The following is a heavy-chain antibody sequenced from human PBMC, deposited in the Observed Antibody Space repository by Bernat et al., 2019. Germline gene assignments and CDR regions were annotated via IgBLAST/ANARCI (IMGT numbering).Heavy chain of an antibody. D-gene: IGHD5-12*01. J-gene: IGHJ4*02. CDR2: ISSSSSYT. CDR3: ARDRGNGYDWGVDY. CDR1: GSTFSDYY. Sequence: QVQLVESGGGLVKPGGSLRLSCAASGSTFSDYYMSWIRQAPGKGLEWVSYISSSSSYTNYADSVKGRFTISRDNAKNSLYLQMNSLRAEDTAVYYCARDRGNGYDWGVDYWGQGTLVTVSS. V-gene: IGHV3-11*06.